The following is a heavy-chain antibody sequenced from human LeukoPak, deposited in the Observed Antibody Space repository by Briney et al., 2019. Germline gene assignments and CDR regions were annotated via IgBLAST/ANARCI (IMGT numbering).Heavy chain of an antibody. CDR1: GGSISSYY. CDR3: ARSSDYDSSGYALYYGMDV. D-gene: IGHD3-22*01. Sequence: SETLSLTCTVSGGSISSYYWSWIRQPPGKGLEWIGYIYYSGSTNYNPSLKSRVTISVDTSKNQFSLKLSSVTAADTAVYYCARSSDYDSSGYALYYGMDVWGQGTTVTVSS. V-gene: IGHV4-59*01. J-gene: IGHJ6*02. CDR2: IYYSGST.